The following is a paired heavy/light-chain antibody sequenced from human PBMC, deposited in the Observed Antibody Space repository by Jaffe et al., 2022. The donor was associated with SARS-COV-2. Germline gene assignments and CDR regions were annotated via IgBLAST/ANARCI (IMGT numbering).Heavy chain of an antibody. J-gene: IGHJ4*02. CDR3: AKDGQRHNWNLPGLD. V-gene: IGHV3-30*18. CDR2: LSHDGNDK. D-gene: IGHD1-7*01. Sequence: QVQLVESGGGVVQPGRSLRLSCAASGFIFNSYGMHWVRQAPGKGLDWVASLSHDGNDKYYGDSVKGRFTISRDNSKNTLYLQMNSLRPEDTAVYYCAKDGQRHNWNLPGLDWGQGTLVTVSS. CDR1: GFIFNSYG.
Light chain of an antibody. CDR1: QSVSSY. J-gene: IGKJ4*01. CDR2: DVS. Sequence: EIVLTQSPATLSLSPGERATLSCRASQSVSSYLAWYQQKPGQAPRLLIYDVSNRATGIPARFSGSGSGTDFTLTISSLEPEDFAVYYCQQHSKWPLTFGGGTEVEIK. V-gene: IGKV3-11*01. CDR3: QQHSKWPLT.